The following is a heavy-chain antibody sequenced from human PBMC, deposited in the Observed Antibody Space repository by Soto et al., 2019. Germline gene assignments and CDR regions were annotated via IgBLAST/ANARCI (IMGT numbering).Heavy chain of an antibody. Sequence: PSETLSLTCTVPGGSISSGGYYWSWIRQHPGKGLEWIGYIYYSGSTYYNPSLKSRVTISVDTSKNQFSLKLSSVTAADTAVYYCARAKTSDYMDVWGKGTTVTVSS. CDR1: GGSISSGGYY. CDR2: IYYSGST. CDR3: ARAKTSDYMDV. J-gene: IGHJ6*03. V-gene: IGHV4-31*03.